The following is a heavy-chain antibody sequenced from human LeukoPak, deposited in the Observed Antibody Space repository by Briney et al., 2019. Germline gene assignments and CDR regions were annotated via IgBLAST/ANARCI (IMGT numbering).Heavy chain of an antibody. V-gene: IGHV3-23*01. CDR3: AKERAVAGTEIYYYYYGMDV. J-gene: IGHJ6*02. D-gene: IGHD6-19*01. CDR2: ITDSGDST. CDR1: GFTFSSYA. Sequence: GGSLRLSCAASGFTFSSYAMSWVRQAPGKGLEWVSGITDSGDSTYYADSVKGRFTISRDNSKNTLYLQMNTLRAGDTAVYYCAKERAVAGTEIYYYYYGMDVWGQGTTVTVSS.